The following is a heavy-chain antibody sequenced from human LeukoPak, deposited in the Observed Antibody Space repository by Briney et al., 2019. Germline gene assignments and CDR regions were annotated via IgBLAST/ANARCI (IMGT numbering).Heavy chain of an antibody. CDR1: GYTFTGYY. J-gene: IGHJ4*02. D-gene: IGHD3-22*01. CDR2: INPNSGGT. CDR3: ARDPAGWYYDSSGYSEDY. Sequence: ASVKVSCEASGYTFTGYYMHWVRQAPGQGLEWMGRINPNSGGTNYAQKFQGRVTMTRDTSIRTAYMELSRLRSDDTAVYYCARDPAGWYYDSSGYSEDYWGQGTLVTVSS. V-gene: IGHV1-2*06.